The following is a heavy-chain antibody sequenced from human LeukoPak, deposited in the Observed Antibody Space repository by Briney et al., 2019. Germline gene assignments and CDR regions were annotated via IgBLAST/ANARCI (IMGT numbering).Heavy chain of an antibody. Sequence: SETLSLTCTVSGGSISNFYWSWIRQPPGKGLEWIGYMYNGGSTNYNPSLKSRVTISVDTSKNQFSLKLSSVTAADTAVYYCARGYYGGASSWGQGTRVTVSS. J-gene: IGHJ4*02. CDR3: ARGYYGGASS. CDR2: MYNGGST. CDR1: GGSISNFY. V-gene: IGHV4-59*01. D-gene: IGHD4-23*01.